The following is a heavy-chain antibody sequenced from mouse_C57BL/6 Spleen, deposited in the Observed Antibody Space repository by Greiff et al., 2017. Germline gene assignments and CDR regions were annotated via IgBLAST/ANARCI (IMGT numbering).Heavy chain of an antibody. D-gene: IGHD3-2*02. CDR1: GYAFTNYL. J-gene: IGHJ3*01. CDR3: ARGMTAQATRPFAY. CDR2: INPGSGGT. V-gene: IGHV1-54*01. Sequence: VQLQQSGAELVRPGTSVKVSCTASGYAFTNYLIEWVKQRPGQGLEWIGVINPGSGGTNYNEKFKGKATLTADKSSSTAYMQLSSLTSEDSAVYLCARGMTAQATRPFAYWGQGTLVTVSA.